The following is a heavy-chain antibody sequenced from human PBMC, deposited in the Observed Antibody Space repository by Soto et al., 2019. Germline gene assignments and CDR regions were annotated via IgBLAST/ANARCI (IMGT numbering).Heavy chain of an antibody. CDR1: GFTISGDA. CDR2: ISSDGDST. D-gene: IGHD3-10*01. V-gene: IGHV3-64D*08. J-gene: IGHJ3*01. CDR3: VVRGSAFDV. Sequence: RLSCSASGFTISGDAVHWVRQAPGKGLEHVSHISSDGDSTYYADSVKNRFIKSRDNSKNTLYLYMSSLRPEDTAVYYCVVRGSAFDVWGQGTMVTVSS.